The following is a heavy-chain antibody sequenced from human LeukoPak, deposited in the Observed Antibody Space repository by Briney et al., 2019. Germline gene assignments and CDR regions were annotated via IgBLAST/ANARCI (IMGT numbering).Heavy chain of an antibody. CDR1: GYTFISYQ. CDR3: ARKGSSSCFDY. J-gene: IGHJ4*02. D-gene: IGHD6-6*01. V-gene: IGHV1-46*01. CDR2: INPTGGST. Sequence: GAPVKVSCTASGYTFISYQMHWVRQAPGQGLEWVGIINPTGGSTSHAQKFQGRVTMTRDTSTSTVYMELSSLRSEDTAVYYCARKGSSSCFDYWGQGTLVTVSS.